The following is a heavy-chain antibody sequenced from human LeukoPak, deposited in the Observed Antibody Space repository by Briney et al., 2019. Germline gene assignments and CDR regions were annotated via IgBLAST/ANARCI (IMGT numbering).Heavy chain of an antibody. CDR2: INHSGST. CDR1: GGSFSGYY. CDR3: APRPYCSSTSCYEYY. Sequence: PSETLSLTCAVYGGSFSGYYWSWIRQPPGKGLEWIGEINHSGSTNYNPSLKNRVTISVDTSKNQFSLKLSSVTAADTAVYYCAPRPYCSSTSCYEYYWGQGTLVTVSS. V-gene: IGHV4-34*01. J-gene: IGHJ4*02. D-gene: IGHD2-2*01.